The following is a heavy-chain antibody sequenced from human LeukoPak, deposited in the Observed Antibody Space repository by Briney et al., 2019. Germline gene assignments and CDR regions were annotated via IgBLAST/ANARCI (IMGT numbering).Heavy chain of an antibody. D-gene: IGHD3-22*01. J-gene: IGHJ4*02. Sequence: GGSLRLSCAASGFTFSSYAMSWVSQAPGKGLEWVSAIGGSGGSTYYADSVKGRFTISRDNSKNTLYLQMNSLRLEDTAVYYCARGYYYDSSGYYSYWGQGTLVTVSS. V-gene: IGHV3-23*01. CDR3: ARGYYYDSSGYYSY. CDR2: IGGSGGST. CDR1: GFTFSSYA.